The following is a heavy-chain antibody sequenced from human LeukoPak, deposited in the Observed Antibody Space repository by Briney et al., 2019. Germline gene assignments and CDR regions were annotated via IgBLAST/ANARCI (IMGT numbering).Heavy chain of an antibody. CDR2: ISSSGSTI. V-gene: IGHV3-11*04. Sequence: PGGSLRLSCAASGFTFSDYYMSWIRQAPGRGLEWVSYISSSGSTIYYADSVKGRFTISRDNPKNSLYLQMNSLRAEDTAVYYCARGGLLWFGELLYHDYWGQGTLVTVSS. J-gene: IGHJ4*02. D-gene: IGHD3-10*01. CDR3: ARGGLLWFGELLYHDY. CDR1: GFTFSDYY.